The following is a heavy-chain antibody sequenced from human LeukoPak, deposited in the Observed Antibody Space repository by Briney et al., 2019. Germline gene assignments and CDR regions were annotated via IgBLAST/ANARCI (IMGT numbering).Heavy chain of an antibody. CDR2: ISGSGGST. V-gene: IGHV3-23*01. Sequence: GGSLRLSCAASGFTFSSYGMHWVRQAPGKGLEWVSAISGSGGSTYYADSVKGRFTISRDNSKNTLYLQMNSLRAEDTAVYYCAKDQLPSGSYYFDYWGQGTLVTVSS. D-gene: IGHD3-10*01. CDR1: GFTFSSYG. CDR3: AKDQLPSGSYYFDY. J-gene: IGHJ4*02.